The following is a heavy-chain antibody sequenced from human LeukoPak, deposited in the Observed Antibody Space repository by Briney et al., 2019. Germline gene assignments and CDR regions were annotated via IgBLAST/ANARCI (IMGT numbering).Heavy chain of an antibody. Sequence: SGGSLRLSCAASGFTFSSYAMHWVRQAPGKGLEWVAVISYDGSNKYYADSVKGRFTISRDNSKNTLYLQMNSLRAEDTAVYYCARDPMYYYGSGSSPYYYYGMDVWGQGTTVTVSS. CDR1: GFTFSSYA. J-gene: IGHJ6*02. D-gene: IGHD3-10*01. CDR3: ARDPMYYYGSGSSPYYYYGMDV. CDR2: ISYDGSNK. V-gene: IGHV3-30-3*01.